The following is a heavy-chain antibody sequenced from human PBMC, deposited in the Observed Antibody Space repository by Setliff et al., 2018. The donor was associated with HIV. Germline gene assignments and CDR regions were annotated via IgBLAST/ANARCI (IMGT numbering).Heavy chain of an antibody. J-gene: IGHJ4*02. CDR3: ARHSDILTGHFDY. D-gene: IGHD3-9*01. CDR2: ISAHNGNT. V-gene: IGHV1-18*01. CDR1: DYTFTKYA. Sequence: RASVKVSCKTSDYTFTKYAISWVRQAPGQGLEWMGWISAHNGNTNYAQRLKGRVTVTTDSSTNTVYLELRSLRSDDTAVYYCARHSDILTGHFDYWGQGTLVTV.